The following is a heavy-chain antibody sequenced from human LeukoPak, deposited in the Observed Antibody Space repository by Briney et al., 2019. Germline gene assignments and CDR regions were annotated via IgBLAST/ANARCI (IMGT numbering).Heavy chain of an antibody. J-gene: IGHJ5*02. V-gene: IGHV3-48*04. CDR3: ADWFDP. Sequence: PGGSLRLSCAASGFTFSNYWMNWVRQAPGKGLEWVSYISSSGGTIYYADSVKGRFTISRDNAKNSLYLQMNSLRAEDTAVYYCADWFDPWGQGTLVTVSS. CDR1: GFTFSNYW. CDR2: ISSSGGTI.